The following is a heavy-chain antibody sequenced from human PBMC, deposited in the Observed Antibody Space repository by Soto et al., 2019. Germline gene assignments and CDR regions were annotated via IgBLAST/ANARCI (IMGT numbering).Heavy chain of an antibody. Sequence: NPSETLSLTCTVSGGSISSSSYYWGWIRQPPGKGLEWIGSIYYSGSTYYNPSLKSRVTKSVDTSKNQFSLKLSSVTAADTAVYYCARSPRLNNWNLSTFDYWGQGTLVTVSS. D-gene: IGHD1-20*01. CDR1: GGSISSSSYY. CDR3: ARSPRLNNWNLSTFDY. CDR2: IYYSGST. V-gene: IGHV4-39*01. J-gene: IGHJ4*02.